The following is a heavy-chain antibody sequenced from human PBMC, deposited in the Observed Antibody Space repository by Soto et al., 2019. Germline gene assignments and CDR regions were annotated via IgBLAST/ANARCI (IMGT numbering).Heavy chain of an antibody. V-gene: IGHV1-69*13. CDR1: GGTFSSYA. Sequence: GXSVKVSCKASGGTFSSYAISWVRQAPGQGLEWMGGIIPIFGTANYAQKFQGRVTITADESTSTAYMELSSLRSEDTAVYYCARILVDTAMHKVDYWGQGNLVTVSS. D-gene: IGHD5-18*01. J-gene: IGHJ4*02. CDR2: IIPIFGTA. CDR3: ARILVDTAMHKVDY.